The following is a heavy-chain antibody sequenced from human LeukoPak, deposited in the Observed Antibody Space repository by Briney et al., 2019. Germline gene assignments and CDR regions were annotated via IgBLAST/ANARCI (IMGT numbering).Heavy chain of an antibody. D-gene: IGHD6-19*01. J-gene: IGHJ4*02. CDR3: ARGEYTSGWYNFDF. V-gene: IGHV4-59*01. Sequence: PSETLSLICTVSGASISTYDWSWLRQPPGKGLEWLGYIYAGSTNYSPSLESRVTMSVDTSKNQFSLKLSSVTAADTAVYYCARGEYTSGWYNFDFWGQGILVTVSS. CDR2: IYAGST. CDR1: GASISTYD.